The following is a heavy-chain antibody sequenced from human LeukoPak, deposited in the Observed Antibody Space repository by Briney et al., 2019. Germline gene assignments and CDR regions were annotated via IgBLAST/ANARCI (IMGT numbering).Heavy chain of an antibody. CDR1: GFTFSSYG. Sequence: GGTLRLSCAASGFTFSSYGMSWVRQAPGKGLEWVSAISGSGGSTYYADSVKGRFTISRDNSKNTLYLQMNSLRAEDTAVYYCARAKPKNMVRGLIMRRESRYYFDYWGQGTLVTVSS. CDR3: ARAKPKNMVRGLIMRRESRYYFDY. J-gene: IGHJ4*02. V-gene: IGHV3-23*01. CDR2: ISGSGGST. D-gene: IGHD3-10*01.